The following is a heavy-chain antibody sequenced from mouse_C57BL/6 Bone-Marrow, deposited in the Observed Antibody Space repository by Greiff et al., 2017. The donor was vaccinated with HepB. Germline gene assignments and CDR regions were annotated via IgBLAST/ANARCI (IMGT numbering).Heavy chain of an antibody. CDR1: GYTFTDYY. CDR2: INPYNGGT. J-gene: IGHJ2*01. CDR3: ARWGVTTYFDY. Sequence: VQLQQPGTELVKPGASVKMSCKASGYTFTDYYMNWVKQSHGKSLEWIGVINPYNGGTSYNQKFKGKATLTVDKSSSTAYMELNSLTSEDSAVYYCARWGVTTYFDYWGQGTTLTVSS. D-gene: IGHD2-2*01. V-gene: IGHV1-19*01.